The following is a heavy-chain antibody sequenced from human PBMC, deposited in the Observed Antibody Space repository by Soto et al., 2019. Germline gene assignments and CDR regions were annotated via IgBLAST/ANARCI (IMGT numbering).Heavy chain of an antibody. D-gene: IGHD1-20*01. CDR1: GFSLNTDGEA. CDR2: FYWDDDK. V-gene: IGHV2-5*02. J-gene: IGHJ5*02. CDR3: AYRKGAVSGTGNWFDP. Sequence: SGPTLVNPTETLTLTCTFSGFSLNTDGEAVGWIRQPPGKALEWLGLFYWDDDKRYSPSQESRLSITRHTSKSQVILTMTNMEPVDTGIYYCAYRKGAVSGTGNWFDPWGQGTPVTVSS.